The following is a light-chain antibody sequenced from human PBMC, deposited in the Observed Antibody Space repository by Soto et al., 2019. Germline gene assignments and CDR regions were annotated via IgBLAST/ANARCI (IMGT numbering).Light chain of an antibody. CDR1: SSDVGGYNF. V-gene: IGLV2-14*01. CDR2: EVS. J-gene: IGLJ1*01. Sequence: QSALTQPASVSGSPGQSITISCTGTSSDVGGYNFVSWYQHHPGKAPKLMIYEVSNRPSGVSNRFSGSTSGNAASLTISGLQADDEADYFCCSSAPESTYVFGTGTKLTVL. CDR3: CSSAPESTYV.